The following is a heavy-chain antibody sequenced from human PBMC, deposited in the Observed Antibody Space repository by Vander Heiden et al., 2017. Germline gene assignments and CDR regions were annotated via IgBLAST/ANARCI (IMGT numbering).Heavy chain of an antibody. CDR1: GFTFSRYG. Sequence: QVPLVGSGGGVDQPGRSLRLSCARSGFTFSRYGMHCVRQAPGKGLEWGAVIWYDGSNKYYADSVKGRFTISRDNSKNTLYLQMNSLRAEDTAVYYCARINHCSGGSCYYYYYGMDVWGQGTTVTVSS. CDR2: IWYDGSNK. V-gene: IGHV3-33*01. J-gene: IGHJ6*02. CDR3: ARINHCSGGSCYYYYYGMDV. D-gene: IGHD2-15*01.